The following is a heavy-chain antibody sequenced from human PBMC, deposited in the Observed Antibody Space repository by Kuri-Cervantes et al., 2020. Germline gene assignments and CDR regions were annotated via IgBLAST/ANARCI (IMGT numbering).Heavy chain of an antibody. Sequence: GGSLRLSCAASGFTFDDYAMHWVRQVLGKGLEWVSGISWNSGTIAYADSVKGRFTISRDNAKNSLYLQMNSLRAEDTAVYYCAKFSWSDGLDYWGQGTLVTVSS. V-gene: IGHV3-9*01. J-gene: IGHJ4*02. D-gene: IGHD1-1*01. CDR3: AKFSWSDGLDY. CDR1: GFTFDDYA. CDR2: ISWNSGTI.